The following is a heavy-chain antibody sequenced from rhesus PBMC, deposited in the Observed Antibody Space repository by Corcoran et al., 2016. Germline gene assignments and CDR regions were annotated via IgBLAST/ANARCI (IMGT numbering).Heavy chain of an antibody. D-gene: IGHD1-44*01. V-gene: IGHV4S10*01. J-gene: IGHJ4*01. Sequence: QVQLQESGPGVVKPSETLSLTCGVSGGSISDSNRWNWIHQPPGKGLEWIGYIDGSRTRPNYNPTLKRRVTISKDASKNQFSLKRSSLTAADTAVYYCARDLGRLGFDYWGQGVLVTVSS. CDR3: ARDLGRLGFDY. CDR2: IDGSRTRP. CDR1: GGSISDSNR.